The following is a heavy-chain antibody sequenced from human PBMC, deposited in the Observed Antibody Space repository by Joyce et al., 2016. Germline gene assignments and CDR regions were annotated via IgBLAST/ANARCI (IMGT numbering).Heavy chain of an antibody. CDR3: ARHADTSPFYFAH. V-gene: IGHV5-10-1*03. Sequence: EVQLVQSGAEVKKPGESLRISCKGSGYSFTSFWISWVRQMPGKGLEWMGRSDPSDSYFNYSPSFQGHGIISVDKSNTSAYLQWSSLKASDTAIYYCARHADTSPFYFAHWGQGTLVTVSS. CDR1: GYSFTSFW. D-gene: IGHD5-18*01. J-gene: IGHJ4*02. CDR2: SDPSDSYF.